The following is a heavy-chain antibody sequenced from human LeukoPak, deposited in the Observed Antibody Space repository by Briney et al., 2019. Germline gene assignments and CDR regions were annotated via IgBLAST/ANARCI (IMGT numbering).Heavy chain of an antibody. D-gene: IGHD3-22*01. CDR2: INPNSGGT. CDR1: VYTFTGYY. V-gene: IGHV1-2*02. J-gene: IGHJ4*02. Sequence: EASVKVSCKASVYTFTGYYMHWVRHAPGQGLEWMGWINPNSGGTNYAQKFQGRVTMTRDTSISTAYMELSRLRSDDTAVYYCARDLRFSDSSPHYFDYWGQGTLVTVSS. CDR3: ARDLRFSDSSPHYFDY.